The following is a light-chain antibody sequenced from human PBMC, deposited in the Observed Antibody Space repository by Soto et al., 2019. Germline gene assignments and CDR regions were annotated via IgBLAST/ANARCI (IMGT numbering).Light chain of an antibody. CDR3: QQYGSSPHN. CDR2: GAS. V-gene: IGKV3-20*01. J-gene: IGKJ2*01. CDR1: QSVSSSY. Sequence: EIVLTQSPGTLSLSPGERATLSCMASQSVSSSYLAWYQHKPGQAPRLLIYGASSRATGIPDRFSGSGSGTDFTLTISRLEPEDFAVYYCQQYGSSPHNFGQGTKLEIK.